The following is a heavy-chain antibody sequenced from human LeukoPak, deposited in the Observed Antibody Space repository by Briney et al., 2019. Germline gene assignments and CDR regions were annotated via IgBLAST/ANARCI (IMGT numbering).Heavy chain of an antibody. CDR2: INPNSGGT. D-gene: IGHD2-2*01. CDR3: TREEGSTTCSDV. J-gene: IGHJ6*02. Sequence: ASVRVSFKASGYTFTGYYMHWVRQAPGQGLEWMGWINPNSGGTNYAQKFQGRVTMTRDTSISTAYMELSRLRSDDTAVYYCTREEGSTTCSDVWGQGTTVTVFS. V-gene: IGHV1-2*02. CDR1: GYTFTGYY.